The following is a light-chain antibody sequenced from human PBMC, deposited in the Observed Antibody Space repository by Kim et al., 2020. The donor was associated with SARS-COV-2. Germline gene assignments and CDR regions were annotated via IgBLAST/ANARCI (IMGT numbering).Light chain of an antibody. Sequence: EIVLTQSPATLSLSPGERATLSCRAGQSISNYLAWYQQKPGQAPRLLIYDTSNRATGIPARFSGSGSGTDFSLTISSLEPEDFAVYYCRQRSDWPPTFGQGTRLEIK. V-gene: IGKV3-11*01. CDR2: DTS. CDR1: QSISNY. J-gene: IGKJ5*01. CDR3: RQRSDWPPT.